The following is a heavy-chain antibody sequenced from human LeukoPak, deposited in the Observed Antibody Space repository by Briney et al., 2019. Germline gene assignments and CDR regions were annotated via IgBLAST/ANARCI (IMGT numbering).Heavy chain of an antibody. CDR3: ARVIAARRFYYYYYMDV. D-gene: IGHD6-6*01. J-gene: IGHJ6*03. CDR2: IYYRGST. Sequence: SETLSLTCTVSGGSISSHYWSWIRQPPEKGLEWIGYIYYRGSTNYNPSLKSRVTISVDTSKNQFSLKLSSVTAADTAVYYCARVIAARRFYYYYYMDVWGKGTTVTVSS. V-gene: IGHV4-59*11. CDR1: GGSISSHY.